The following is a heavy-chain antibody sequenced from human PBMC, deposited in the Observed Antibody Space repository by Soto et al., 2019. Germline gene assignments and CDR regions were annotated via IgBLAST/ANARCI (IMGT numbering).Heavy chain of an antibody. Sequence: QVQLVQSGAEVKKPGASVKVSCKASGYTFPSYDINWVRQATGQGLEWRGWINPNSGNTLYAQKFQGRVTLTRNSXISTAYMELSSLRSEDTAVYYCAREHYGTAAWFDPWGQGTLVTVSS. CDR3: AREHYGTAAWFDP. CDR2: INPNSGNT. D-gene: IGHD3-10*01. CDR1: GYTFPSYD. J-gene: IGHJ5*02. V-gene: IGHV1-8*01.